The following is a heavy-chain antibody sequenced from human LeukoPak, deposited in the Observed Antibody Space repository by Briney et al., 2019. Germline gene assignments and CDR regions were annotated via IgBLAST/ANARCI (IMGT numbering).Heavy chain of an antibody. CDR1: GFTFSSYS. V-gene: IGHV3-21*01. Sequence: GGSLRLSCAASGFTFSSYSMSWVRHAPGKGLEWVSSITSSSSYIYYADSVKGRFTISRDNAKNSLYLQMNSLRAEDTAVYYCARDRRYCGGDCYLDAFDIWGQGTMVTVSS. D-gene: IGHD2-21*02. J-gene: IGHJ3*02. CDR2: ITSSSSYI. CDR3: ARDRRYCGGDCYLDAFDI.